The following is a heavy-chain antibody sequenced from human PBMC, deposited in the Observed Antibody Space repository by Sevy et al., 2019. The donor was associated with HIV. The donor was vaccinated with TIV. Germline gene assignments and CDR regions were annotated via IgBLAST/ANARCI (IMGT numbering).Heavy chain of an antibody. Sequence: GGSLRLSCAGSGFTLSDYYMTWIRQAPGKGLQWISYISGSGDTIYYADSVKGRFTISRDSAKNSLFLQMNSLRVEDTAVYYCARDHVKDGDLGDYYYFAMDVGGQGTTVTVSS. V-gene: IGHV3-11*01. J-gene: IGHJ6*02. D-gene: IGHD4-17*01. CDR3: ARDHVKDGDLGDYYYFAMDV. CDR1: GFTLSDYY. CDR2: ISGSGDTI.